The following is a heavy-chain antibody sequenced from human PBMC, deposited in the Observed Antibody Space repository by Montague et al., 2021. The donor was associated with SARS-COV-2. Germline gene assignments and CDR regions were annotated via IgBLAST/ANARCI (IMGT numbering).Heavy chain of an antibody. CDR3: AKSFSGTRNWFDI. V-gene: IGHV3-23*01. CDR2: ISDFGGGT. Sequence: SLILSCSASGFIFTNYGMNWVRRAPGKGLESVAGISDFGGGTYYSDSVKGRFTISRATSNSTLFLQMDGLRAEDTAIYYCAKSFSGTRNWFDIWGQGTLVTVSS. D-gene: IGHD1-14*01. J-gene: IGHJ5*02. CDR1: GFIFTNYG.